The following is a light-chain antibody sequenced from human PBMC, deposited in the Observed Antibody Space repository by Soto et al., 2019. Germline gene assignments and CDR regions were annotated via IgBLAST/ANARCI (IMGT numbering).Light chain of an antibody. V-gene: IGKV1-5*03. Sequence: DIQMTQSPSTLYASGGDRVTITCRASQSMSNWLAWYQQKPGTAPKLLIYKASSLASGVPSRCCGSGSGPGFSLTISSLQTADFATYYCQQYNIYPWTFGQGTKVELK. J-gene: IGKJ1*01. CDR2: KAS. CDR3: QQYNIYPWT. CDR1: QSMSNW.